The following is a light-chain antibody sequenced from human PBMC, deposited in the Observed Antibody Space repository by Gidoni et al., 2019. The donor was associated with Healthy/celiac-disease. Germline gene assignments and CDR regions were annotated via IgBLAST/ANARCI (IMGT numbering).Light chain of an antibody. CDR2: LGS. V-gene: IGKV2-28*01. CDR3: MQALQTPLT. J-gene: IGKJ4*01. CDR1: QSLLHSNGYNY. Sequence: IVITLSPLSLLVTPGYLASISCRSSQSLLHSNGYNYLDWYLQTPGQSPQLLIYLGSNRASGVPDRFSGSGSGTDFTLKISRVEAEDGGVYYCMQALQTPLTFGEGTKVEIK.